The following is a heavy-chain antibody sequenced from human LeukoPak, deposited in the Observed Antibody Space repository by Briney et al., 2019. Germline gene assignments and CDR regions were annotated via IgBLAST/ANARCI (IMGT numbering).Heavy chain of an antibody. V-gene: IGHV4-34*01. J-gene: IGHJ4*02. D-gene: IGHD3-3*01. CDR1: GGSFSGYY. CDR3: AEASEWSINY. Sequence: KPSETLSLTCAVYGGSFSGYYWGWIRQPPGKGLEWIAVIYYSGTTYFNPSLKSRVTIFVDTSKNQFSLKLSSATAADTAVYYCAEASEWSINYWGQGTLVTVSS. CDR2: IYYSGTT.